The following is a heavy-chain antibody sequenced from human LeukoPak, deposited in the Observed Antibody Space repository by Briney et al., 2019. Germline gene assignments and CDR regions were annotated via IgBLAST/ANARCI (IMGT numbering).Heavy chain of an antibody. D-gene: IGHD6-13*01. CDR1: GFTFSSYS. Sequence: GGSLRLSCAASGFTFSSYSMNWVRQAPGKGLEWVSSISSSSSYIYYADSVKGRFTISRDNAKNSLYLQMNSLRAEDTAVYYCASNSSSWYWFDYWGQGTLVTVSS. CDR2: ISSSSSYI. J-gene: IGHJ4*02. V-gene: IGHV3-21*01. CDR3: ASNSSSWYWFDY.